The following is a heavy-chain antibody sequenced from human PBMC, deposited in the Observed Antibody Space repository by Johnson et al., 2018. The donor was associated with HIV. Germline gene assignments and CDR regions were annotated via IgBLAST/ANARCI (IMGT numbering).Heavy chain of an antibody. J-gene: IGHJ3*01. CDR3: AKEGRVPSAAVVGPPVDLDL. Sequence: QVQLVESGGGLVKPGGSLRLSCAASGFTFSDYYMDWIRQAPGKGLEWVSHISSSGGDTYSADSVEGRFSVSSDNSKNILDLHMNIVRTDDTALYFCAKEGRVPSAAVVGPPVDLDLWGQGTTVTVSS. D-gene: IGHD2-21*01. CDR1: GFTFSDYY. CDR2: ISSSGGDT. V-gene: IGHV3-11*01.